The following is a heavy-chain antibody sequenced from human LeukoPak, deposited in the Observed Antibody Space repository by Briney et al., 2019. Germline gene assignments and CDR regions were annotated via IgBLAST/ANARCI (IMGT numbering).Heavy chain of an antibody. CDR2: IYPGDSDT. D-gene: IGHD3-22*01. J-gene: IGHJ4*02. V-gene: IGHV5-51*01. CDR1: GYSFTSYW. Sequence: GESLKISCKTSGYSFTSYWIGWVRQMPGKGLEWMGIIYPGDSDTRYSPSSQGQVTISADKSISTAYLQWSSLKASDTAMYYCARRQYYYDSSGYYNDYWGQGTLVTVSS. CDR3: ARRQYYYDSSGYYNDY.